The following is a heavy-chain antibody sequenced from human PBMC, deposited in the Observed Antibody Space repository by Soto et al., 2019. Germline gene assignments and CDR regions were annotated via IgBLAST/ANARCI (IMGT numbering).Heavy chain of an antibody. V-gene: IGHV4-59*08. CDR3: ARQWGDYVCDY. J-gene: IGHJ4*02. D-gene: IGHD3-16*01. CDR2: IYYSGST. Sequence: QVQLQESGPGVVKPSETLSLTCTVSGCSISSYYWSWIRQPPGKGLEWIGYIYYSGSTNYNPSLKSRVTISVDTSKNQFSLKRSSVTAADTAVYYCARQWGDYVCDYWGQGTLVTVSS. CDR1: GCSISSYY.